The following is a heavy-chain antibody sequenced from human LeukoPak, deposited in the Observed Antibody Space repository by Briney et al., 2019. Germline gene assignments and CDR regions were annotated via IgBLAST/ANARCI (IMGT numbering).Heavy chain of an antibody. D-gene: IGHD4-11*01. Sequence: PGGSLRLSCAASGFTFSDHYMDWVRQAPGKGLEWVGRTRNKANSYTTEYAASVKGGFTISRDNAKNSLYLQMNSLRAEDTAVYYCARETHSYSRYYYYYYMDVWGKGTTVTVSS. CDR2: TRNKANSYTT. J-gene: IGHJ6*03. CDR1: GFTFSDHY. V-gene: IGHV3-72*01. CDR3: ARETHSYSRYYYYYYMDV.